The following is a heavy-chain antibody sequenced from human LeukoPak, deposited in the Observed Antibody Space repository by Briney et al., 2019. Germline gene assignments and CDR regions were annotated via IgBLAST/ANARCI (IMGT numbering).Heavy chain of an antibody. D-gene: IGHD6-13*01. J-gene: IGHJ4*02. CDR3: GSELAAAVGF. V-gene: IGHV1-8*02. Sequence: GASVKVSCKASGYTFTTYNINWVRQAPGQGLEWMGWMNPNSGNAGYAQKFQGRVTMTRNTSISTAYMELSSLRSEDTAVYYCGSELAAAVGFWGQGTLVTVSS. CDR2: MNPNSGNA. CDR1: GYTFTTYN.